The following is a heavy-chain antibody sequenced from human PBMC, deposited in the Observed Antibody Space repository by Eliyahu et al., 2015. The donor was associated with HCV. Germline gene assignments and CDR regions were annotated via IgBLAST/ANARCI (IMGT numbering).Heavy chain of an antibody. CDR2: TFYRSKWYN. Sequence: QVQLQQSGPGLVKPSQTXPPPXXXPGDSVSTNGVAWNWIRQSPSRGLEWLGRTFYRSKWYNEYAVSVKGRIMVNADTSKNQFSLQLNSVTPEDTAIYYCARGRSSAFDIWGQGTMVTVSS. D-gene: IGHD1-26*01. CDR1: GDSVSTNGVA. CDR3: ARGRSSAFDI. J-gene: IGHJ3*02. V-gene: IGHV6-1*01.